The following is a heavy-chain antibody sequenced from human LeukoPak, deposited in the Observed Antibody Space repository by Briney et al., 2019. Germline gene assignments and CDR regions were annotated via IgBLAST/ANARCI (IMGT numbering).Heavy chain of an antibody. J-gene: IGHJ6*02. V-gene: IGHV4-39*07. CDR3: ASLSGGGMDV. CDR1: GGSISSSSYY. Sequence: PSETLSLTCTVSGGSISSSSYYWGWIRQPPGKGLEWLGSIHHSGPTDYNPSLKSRVTISADMSRNQFSLRLSSVTAADTAVYYCASLSGGGMDVWGQGPRVTVSS. CDR2: IHHSGPT. D-gene: IGHD2-15*01.